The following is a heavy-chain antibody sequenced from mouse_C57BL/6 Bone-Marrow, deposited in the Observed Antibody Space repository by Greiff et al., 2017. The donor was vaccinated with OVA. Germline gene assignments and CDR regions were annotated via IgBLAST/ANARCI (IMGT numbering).Heavy chain of an antibody. Sequence: DVKLVESGGDLVKPGGSLKLSCAASGFTFSSYGMSWVRQTPDKRLEWVATISSGGSYTYYPDSVKGRFTISRDNAKNTLYLQMSSLKSEDTAMYYCARLTTVVGYWGQGTTLTVSS. J-gene: IGHJ2*01. CDR1: GFTFSSYG. V-gene: IGHV5-6*02. CDR3: ARLTTVVGY. CDR2: ISSGGSYT. D-gene: IGHD1-1*01.